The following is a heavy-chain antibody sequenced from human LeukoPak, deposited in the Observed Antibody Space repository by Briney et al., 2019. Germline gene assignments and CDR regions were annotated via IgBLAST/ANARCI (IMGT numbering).Heavy chain of an antibody. D-gene: IGHD1-7*01. CDR2: IYSGGST. J-gene: IGHJ4*02. CDR1: GFTVSSNY. CDR3: ARSPNFPYFDY. Sequence: PGGSLRLSCAASGFTVSSNYMSWVRQAPGKGLEWVSVIYSGGSTYYADSVKGRFTISRDNSKNTLYLQMNSLRAVDTAVYYCARSPNFPYFDYWGQGTLVTVSS. V-gene: IGHV3-53*01.